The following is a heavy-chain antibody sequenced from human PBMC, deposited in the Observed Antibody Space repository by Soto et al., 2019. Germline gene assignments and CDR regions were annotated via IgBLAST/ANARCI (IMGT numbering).Heavy chain of an antibody. CDR2: IYYSGST. D-gene: IGHD3-3*01. CDR1: GYSISSSNW. Sequence: PSETLSLTCAVSGYSISSSNWWGWIRQPPGKGLEWIGYIYYSGSTYYNPSLKSRVTMSVDTSKNQFSLKLSSVTAVDTAVYYRARMVGTRASGYYGDYNWFDPWGQGTLVTVSS. CDR3: ARMVGTRASGYYGDYNWFDP. V-gene: IGHV4-28*01. J-gene: IGHJ5*02.